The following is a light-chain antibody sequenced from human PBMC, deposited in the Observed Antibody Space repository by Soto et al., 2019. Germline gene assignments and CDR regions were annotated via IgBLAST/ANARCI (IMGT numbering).Light chain of an antibody. CDR3: SSYTSRATLV. CDR1: SNDVGGYDY. CDR2: DVS. Sequence: QSALTQPASVSGSPGQSITISCTGTSNDVGGYDYVTWYQHHPGKAPKLMIYDVSNRPSGISDRFSGSKSGNTASLTISGVQAEDEAHYYCSSYTSRATLVFGGGTKLTVL. J-gene: IGLJ2*01. V-gene: IGLV2-14*03.